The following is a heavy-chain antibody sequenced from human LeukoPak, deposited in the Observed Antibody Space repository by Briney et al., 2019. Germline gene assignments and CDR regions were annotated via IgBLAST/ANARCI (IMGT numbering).Heavy chain of an antibody. V-gene: IGHV3-30-3*01. CDR3: ASYSSSWYAFDY. Sequence: GGSLRLSCAASGFTFSSYAMHWVRQAPGKGLEWVAVISYDGSNKYYADSVKGRFTISRDNSKNTLYPQMNSLRAEDTAVYYCASYSSSWYAFDYWGQGTLVTVSS. J-gene: IGHJ4*02. CDR1: GFTFSSYA. D-gene: IGHD6-13*01. CDR2: ISYDGSNK.